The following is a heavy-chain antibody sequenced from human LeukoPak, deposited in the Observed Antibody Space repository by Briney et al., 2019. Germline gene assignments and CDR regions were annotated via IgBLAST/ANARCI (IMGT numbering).Heavy chain of an antibody. CDR2: IYSGGST. CDR1: GFTVSSNY. V-gene: IGHV3-53*01. Sequence: GGSLRLSCAASGFTVSSNYMSWVRQAPGKGLEWVSVIYSGGSTYYADSVKGRFTISRDNSKNMVWLQINSPTAEDTATYYCAKDGNWARFEDWGQGTLVTVSS. CDR3: AKDGNWARFED. J-gene: IGHJ4*02. D-gene: IGHD7-27*01.